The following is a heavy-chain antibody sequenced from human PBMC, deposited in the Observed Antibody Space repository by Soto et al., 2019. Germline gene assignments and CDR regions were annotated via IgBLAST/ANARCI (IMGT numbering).Heavy chain of an antibody. J-gene: IGHJ3*02. Sequence: GGSLRLSCAASGFTVSTNYISWVRQAPGKGLEWVSIIYSGGKTYYADSVKGRFVISRDNSKNTLYLQMNSLRVEDTAVYYCARMASLREWLVNAFDMWGQGTTVTVSS. CDR3: ARMASLREWLVNAFDM. D-gene: IGHD6-19*01. CDR1: GFTVSTNY. V-gene: IGHV3-53*01. CDR2: IYSGGKT.